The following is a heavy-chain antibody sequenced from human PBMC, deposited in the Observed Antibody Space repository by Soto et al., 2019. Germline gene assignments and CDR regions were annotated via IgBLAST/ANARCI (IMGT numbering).Heavy chain of an antibody. J-gene: IGHJ5*02. Sequence: GESLKISCAASGFTFSSYWMSWVRQGPGKGPEWVANIKQDGSEIYYVDSVKGRFTISRDNAKSSLYLQMTSLRAEDTAVYHCAKSLSAILRDSWGQGSLVIGSS. CDR2: IKQDGSEI. D-gene: IGHD2-2*01. CDR3: AKSLSAILRDS. V-gene: IGHV3-7*05. CDR1: GFTFSSYW.